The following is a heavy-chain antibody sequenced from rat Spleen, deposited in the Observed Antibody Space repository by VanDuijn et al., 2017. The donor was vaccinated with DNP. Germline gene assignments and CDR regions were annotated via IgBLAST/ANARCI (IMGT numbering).Heavy chain of an antibody. D-gene: IGHD1-10*01. CDR2: ISTGGGNT. J-gene: IGHJ3*01. CDR1: GFTFSNYY. CDR3: ARQGQLGFAY. Sequence: EVQLVETGGGLVQPGRSLKLSCAASGFTFSNYYMAWVRQAPKKGLEWVATISTGGGNTYYRDSVKGRFTISRDNAKSTLYLQMDSLRSEETATYYCARQGQLGFAYWGQGTLVTVSS. V-gene: IGHV5S11*01.